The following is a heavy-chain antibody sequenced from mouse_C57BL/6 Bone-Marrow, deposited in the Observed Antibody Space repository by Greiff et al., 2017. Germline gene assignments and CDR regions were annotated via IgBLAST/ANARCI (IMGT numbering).Heavy chain of an antibody. CDR3: ARSPFRQLRLRLYCDY. V-gene: IGHV14-3*01. Sequence: EVQLKESVAELVRPGASVKLSCTASGFNIKNTYMHWVKQRPEQGLEWIGRIDPANGNTKYAPKFQGKATITADTSSNTAYLQLSSLTSEDTASYYCARSPFRQLRLRLYCDYGGQGTTLTVSS. CDR2: IDPANGNT. D-gene: IGHD3-2*02. J-gene: IGHJ2*01. CDR1: GFNIKNTY.